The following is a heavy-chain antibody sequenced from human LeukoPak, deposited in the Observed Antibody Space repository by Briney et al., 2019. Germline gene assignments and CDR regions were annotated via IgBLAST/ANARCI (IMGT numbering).Heavy chain of an antibody. J-gene: IGHJ4*02. CDR2: INHSGST. V-gene: IGHV4-34*01. Sequence: SETLSLTCAVYGGSFSGYYWSWIRQPPGKGLEWIGEINHSGSTSYNPSLKSRVTISVDTSKNQFSLKLSSVTAADTAVYYCARSLWLLLDYWGQGTLVTVSS. CDR3: ARSLWLLLDY. CDR1: GGSFSGYY. D-gene: IGHD3-22*01.